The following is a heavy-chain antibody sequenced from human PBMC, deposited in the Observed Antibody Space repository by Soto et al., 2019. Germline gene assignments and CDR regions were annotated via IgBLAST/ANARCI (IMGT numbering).Heavy chain of an antibody. CDR2: MTSDTKTI. D-gene: IGHD6-19*01. J-gene: IGHJ4*02. CDR1: GFRFSIYS. V-gene: IGHV3-48*02. Sequence: EVQLVESGGGLVQPGGSLRLSCAASGFRFSIYSMNWIRQAPGKGLKWSAYMTSDTKTIKYADSVKGRFTISRDNDNNVVYLQMNSLRDEDTAVYYCARSVEGHFDYWGQGTVVTVSA. CDR3: ARSVEGHFDY.